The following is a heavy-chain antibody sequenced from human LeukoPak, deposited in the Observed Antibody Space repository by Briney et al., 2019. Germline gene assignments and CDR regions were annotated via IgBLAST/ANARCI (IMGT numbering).Heavy chain of an antibody. CDR2: IRSKAYGGTT. V-gene: IGHV3-49*04. D-gene: IGHD3-10*01. Sequence: GGSLRLSCTASGFTFGDYAMSWVRQAPGKGLEWVGFIRSKAYGGTTEYAASVKGRFTFSRDDSKSIAYLQMNSLKTEDTAVYYCTRDLNWFGDAPQYGMDVWGQGTTVTVSS. CDR1: GFTFGDYA. CDR3: TRDLNWFGDAPQYGMDV. J-gene: IGHJ6*02.